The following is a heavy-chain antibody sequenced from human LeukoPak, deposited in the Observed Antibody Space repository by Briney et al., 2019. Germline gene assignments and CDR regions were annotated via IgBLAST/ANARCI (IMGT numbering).Heavy chain of an antibody. V-gene: IGHV3-64*01. CDR3: ARVRAYYDILTGPFDY. Sequence: GGSLRLSCAASGFTFSSYAMHWVRQAPGKGLEYVSAISSNGGSTYYANSVKGRFTISRDNSKNTLYLQMGSLRAEDMAVYYCARVRAYYDILTGPFDYWGQGTLVTVSS. J-gene: IGHJ4*02. CDR1: GFTFSSYA. CDR2: ISSNGGST. D-gene: IGHD3-9*01.